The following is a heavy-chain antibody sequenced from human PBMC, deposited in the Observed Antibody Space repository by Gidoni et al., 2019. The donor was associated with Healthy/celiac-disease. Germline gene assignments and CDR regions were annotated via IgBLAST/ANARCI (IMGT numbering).Heavy chain of an antibody. D-gene: IGHD6-13*01. J-gene: IGHJ5*02. CDR1: GYTFTSYA. CDR2: INAGNGNT. V-gene: IGHV1-3*01. CDR3: ARDRSSIAAAGNAGGWFDP. Sequence: QVQLVQSGAEVKKPGASVKVSCKASGYTFTSYALHWVRPAPGQRLEWMGWINAGNGNTKYSQKFQCRVTITRDTSAGTAYMELSSLRSEDTAVYYCARDRSSIAAAGNAGGWFDPWGQGTLVTVSS.